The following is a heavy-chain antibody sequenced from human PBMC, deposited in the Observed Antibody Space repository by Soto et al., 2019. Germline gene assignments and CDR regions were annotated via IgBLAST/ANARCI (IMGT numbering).Heavy chain of an antibody. CDR3: ARVRGGEWLLPFDN. V-gene: IGHV4-39*01. Sequence: SETLSLTCTVSGGSISSSSTYYWGWIRQPPGKGLEWIGNIYYSGTTYYNPSLKSRVTISVDTSKNQFSLKLSSVTAADTAVYYCARVRGGEWLLPFDNWGQGVLVTVSS. D-gene: IGHD3-3*01. J-gene: IGHJ4*02. CDR2: IYYSGTT. CDR1: GGSISSSSTYY.